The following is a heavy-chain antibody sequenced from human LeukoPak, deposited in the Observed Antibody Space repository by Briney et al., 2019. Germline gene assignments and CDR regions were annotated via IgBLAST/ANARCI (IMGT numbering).Heavy chain of an antibody. Sequence: GRSLRLSCAASGFTFSSYWMTWVRQAPGKGLEWVANIKQDGSEKHYVDSVKGRFTISRDNAENSLYLQMNGLRAEDTAVYYCAIGGGAAENWGQGTLVTVSS. CDR1: GFTFSSYW. J-gene: IGHJ4*02. D-gene: IGHD1-26*01. V-gene: IGHV3-7*01. CDR3: AIGGGAAEN. CDR2: IKQDGSEK.